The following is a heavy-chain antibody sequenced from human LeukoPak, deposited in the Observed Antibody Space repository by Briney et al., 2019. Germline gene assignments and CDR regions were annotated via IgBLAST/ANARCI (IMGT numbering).Heavy chain of an antibody. CDR3: ARGGGSSWYYFDY. D-gene: IGHD6-13*01. CDR1: GGSISSYY. CDR2: IYHSGGT. J-gene: IGHJ4*02. Sequence: SETLSLTCTVSGGSISSYYWSWIRQPPGKGLEWIGSIYHSGGTYYRSSLKSRVTISVDTSKNQFSLRLSSVTAADTAVYYCARGGGSSWYYFDYWGQGTLVTVSS. V-gene: IGHV4-59*12.